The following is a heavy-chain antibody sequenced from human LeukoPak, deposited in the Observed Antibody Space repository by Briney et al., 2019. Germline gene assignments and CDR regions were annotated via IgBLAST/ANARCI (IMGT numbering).Heavy chain of an antibody. Sequence: SETLSLTCTVSGDSISNFYWSWIRQPAGKGLEWIGRIYTSGSTNYNPSLKSRVTMSVDTSKNQFSLKLSSVTAADTAVYYCARDVVAAPGTWDYWGQGTRVTVSS. J-gene: IGHJ4*02. V-gene: IGHV4-4*07. CDR1: GDSISNFY. D-gene: IGHD6-13*01. CDR3: ARDVVAAPGTWDY. CDR2: IYTSGST.